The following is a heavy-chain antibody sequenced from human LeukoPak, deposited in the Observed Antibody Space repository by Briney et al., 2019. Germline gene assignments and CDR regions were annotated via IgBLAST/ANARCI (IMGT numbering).Heavy chain of an antibody. CDR1: GYSISSGYY. V-gene: IGHV4-38-2*02. D-gene: IGHD2-2*03. CDR3: ARDHGSYYFDY. CDR2: IYHSGST. Sequence: SETLSLTCAVSGYSISSGYYWGWIRQPPGKGLEWIGSIYHSGSTYYNPSLKSRVTISVDTSKNQFSLKLSSVTAADTAVYYCARDHGSYYFDYWGQGTLVTVSS. J-gene: IGHJ4*02.